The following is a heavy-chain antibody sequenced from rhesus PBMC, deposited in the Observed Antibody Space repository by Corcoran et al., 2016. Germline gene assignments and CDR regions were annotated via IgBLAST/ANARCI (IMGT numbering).Heavy chain of an antibody. Sequence: EVRLVESGGGLVQPGGSLRLSCAASGFTFSDYYMSWVRQAPGKGPEKVGFIRNNANGGTAEYAASVKGRFTISRDDSKSIASLQMNSLKTEDTAVYYCARDGYCSGGVCYAGAFDFWGQGLRVTVSS. CDR3: ARDGYCSGGVCYAGAFDF. CDR2: IRNNANGGTA. J-gene: IGHJ3*01. D-gene: IGHD2-8*01. CDR1: GFTFSDYY. V-gene: IGHV3-116*02.